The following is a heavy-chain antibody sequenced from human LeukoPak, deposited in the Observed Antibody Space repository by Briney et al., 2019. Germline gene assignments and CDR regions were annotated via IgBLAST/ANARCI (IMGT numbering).Heavy chain of an antibody. D-gene: IGHD4-17*01. CDR1: GGSFSGYY. J-gene: IGHJ6*02. Sequence: SETLSLTCAVYGGSFSGYYWSWIRQPPGKGLEWIGEINHSGSTNYNPSLKSRVTISVDTSKNQFSLKLSSVTAADTAVYYCARDYLLDYGDYNYYYYGMDIWGQGTTVTVSS. CDR2: INHSGST. CDR3: ARDYLLDYGDYNYYYYGMDI. V-gene: IGHV4-34*01.